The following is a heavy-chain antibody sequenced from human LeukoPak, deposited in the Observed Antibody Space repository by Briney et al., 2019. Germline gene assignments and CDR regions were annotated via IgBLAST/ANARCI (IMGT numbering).Heavy chain of an antibody. CDR3: AREKYPRGRYYDSSGYYSGTSGYYFDY. CDR1: GFTFSSYS. D-gene: IGHD3-22*01. J-gene: IGHJ4*02. CDR2: ISSSSSTI. Sequence: PGGSLRLSCAASGFTFSSYSMNWVRQAPGKGLEWVSYISSSSSTIYYADSVKGQFTISRDNAKNSLYLQMNSLRDEDTAVYYCAREKYPRGRYYDSSGYYSGTSGYYFDYWGQGTLVTVSS. V-gene: IGHV3-48*02.